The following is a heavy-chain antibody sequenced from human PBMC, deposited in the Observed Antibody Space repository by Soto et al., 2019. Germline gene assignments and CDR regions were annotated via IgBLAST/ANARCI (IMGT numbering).Heavy chain of an antibody. V-gene: IGHV4-31*03. J-gene: IGHJ5*02. D-gene: IGHD6-13*01. CDR1: GGSISSGGYY. Sequence: QVQLQESGPGLVKPSQTLSLTCTVSGGSISSGGYYWSWIRQHPGKVLEWIGYIYYSGSTYYNPSVKSRVNISVDTSKNQFSLKLSSVTAADTAVYYCARDTGSSWYWFDPWGQGTLVTVSS. CDR2: IYYSGST. CDR3: ARDTGSSWYWFDP.